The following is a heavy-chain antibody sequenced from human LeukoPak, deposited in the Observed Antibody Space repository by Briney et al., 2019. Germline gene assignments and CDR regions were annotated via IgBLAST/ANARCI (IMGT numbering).Heavy chain of an antibody. CDR2: INPGSGST. J-gene: IGHJ5*02. CDR1: GYTYTSYY. Sequence: ASVKVSCKASGYTYTSYYMHWVRQAPGQGLEWMGIINPGSGSTTYAEKFQGRVTITRNTSISTAYMELSSLRSEDTAVYYCARGSGYSSSSGNWFDPWGQGTLVTVSS. D-gene: IGHD6-6*01. CDR3: ARGSGYSSSSGNWFDP. V-gene: IGHV1-46*01.